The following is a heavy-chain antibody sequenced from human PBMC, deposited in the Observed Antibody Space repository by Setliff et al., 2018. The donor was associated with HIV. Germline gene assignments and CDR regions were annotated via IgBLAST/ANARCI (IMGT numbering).Heavy chain of an antibody. D-gene: IGHD1-1*01. CDR3: AKWNVAFDI. CDR1: GFTFNNYW. CDR2: INPDGSTT. J-gene: IGHJ3*02. Sequence: GGSLRLSCAASGFTFNNYWMHWVRQAPGKGLVWVSRINPDGSTTAYADSMEGRFTISRDNAKNTLYLQLNSLRDGDTAVYYCAKWNVAFDIWGHGTMVTVSS. V-gene: IGHV3-74*01.